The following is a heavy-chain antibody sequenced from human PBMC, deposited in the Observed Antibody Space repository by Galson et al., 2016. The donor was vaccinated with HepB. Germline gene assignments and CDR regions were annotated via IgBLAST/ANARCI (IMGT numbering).Heavy chain of an antibody. V-gene: IGHV3-23*01. CDR2: ISRSGDST. D-gene: IGHD1-26*01. J-gene: IGHJ6*04. Sequence: SLRLSCAASGFSFSSYGMTWVRQAPGKGLEVVSSISRSGDSTDYADSVKGRFTISRDNSKNTPSLQMNSLRADDAAVYYCVQGSTAPAVWGKGTTVTVSS. CDR3: VQGSTAPAV. CDR1: GFSFSSYG.